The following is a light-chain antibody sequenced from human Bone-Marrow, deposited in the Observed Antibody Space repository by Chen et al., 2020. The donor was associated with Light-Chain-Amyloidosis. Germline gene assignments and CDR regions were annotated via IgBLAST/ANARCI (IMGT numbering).Light chain of an antibody. CDR2: GAS. V-gene: IGKV3-15*01. CDR1: QSVGSN. Sequence: VMTQSPAPLSVSPGERVTLSCRASQSVGSNLAWYQQRPGQAPRLLIYGASTRATGIPARFSGCGSGTEFTLTISSLQSEDFAVYCCQQYDYWPPLTFGAGTKVEMK. J-gene: IGKJ4*01. CDR3: QQYDYWPPLT.